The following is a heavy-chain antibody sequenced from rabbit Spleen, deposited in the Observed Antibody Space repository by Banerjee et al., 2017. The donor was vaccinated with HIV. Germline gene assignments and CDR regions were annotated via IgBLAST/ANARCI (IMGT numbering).Heavy chain of an antibody. J-gene: IGHJ4*01. D-gene: IGHD1-1*01. CDR1: GFSFSSYYY. V-gene: IGHV1S43*01. CDR3: ARRTGSSGGSFDL. Sequence: QSLEESGGDLVKPGASLTLTCTASGFSFSSYYYMCWVRQAPGKGPEWIACIHTSSGSTWYASWVNGRFTISRSTSLNTVFLQMTSLTVADTAIYFCARRTGSSGGSFDLWGPGTLVTVS. CDR2: IHTSSGST.